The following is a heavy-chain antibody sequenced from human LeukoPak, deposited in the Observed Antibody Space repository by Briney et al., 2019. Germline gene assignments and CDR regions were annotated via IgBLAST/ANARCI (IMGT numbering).Heavy chain of an antibody. J-gene: IGHJ4*02. CDR2: IYYSGST. V-gene: IGHV4-39*01. CDR1: GGSISSSSYY. D-gene: IGHD4-23*01. CDR3: ARLKTTVVRVDYFDY. Sequence: SGTLSLTCTVSGGSISSSSYYWGWIRQPPGKGLEWIGSIYYSGSTYYNPSLKSRVTISVDTSKNQFSLKLSSVTAADTAVYYCARLKTTVVRVDYFDYWGQGTLVTVSS.